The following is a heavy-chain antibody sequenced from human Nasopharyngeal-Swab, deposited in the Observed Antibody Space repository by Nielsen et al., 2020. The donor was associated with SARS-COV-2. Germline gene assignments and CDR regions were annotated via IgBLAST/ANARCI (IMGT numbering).Heavy chain of an antibody. J-gene: IGHJ4*02. CDR3: ARDIPPIAAATHDIDY. D-gene: IGHD6-13*01. V-gene: IGHV3-21*01. Sequence: GGSLRLSCAASGFIFSSYSMTWVRRAPGKGLEWVSSISSGSTHIYYGDSVKGRFTISRDNTKNSLSLQMNSLRAEDTAVYYCARDIPPIAAATHDIDYWGQGTLVTVSS. CDR1: GFIFSSYS. CDR2: ISSGSTHI.